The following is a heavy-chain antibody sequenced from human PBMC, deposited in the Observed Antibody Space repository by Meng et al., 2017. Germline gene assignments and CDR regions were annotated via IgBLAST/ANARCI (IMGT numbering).Heavy chain of an antibody. CDR3: ASELPGGPNYWYFDL. V-gene: IGHV3-66*02. J-gene: IGHJ2*01. Sequence: EVQLVEPGGGLVQPGGSLRLSCAASGFTASSNYMSWVRQAPGKGLEWVSVIYSGGSTYYADSVKGRFTISRDNSKNTLYLQMNSLRAEDTAVYYCASELPGGPNYWYFDLWGRGTLVTVSS. D-gene: IGHD3-10*01. CDR1: GFTASSNY. CDR2: IYSGGST.